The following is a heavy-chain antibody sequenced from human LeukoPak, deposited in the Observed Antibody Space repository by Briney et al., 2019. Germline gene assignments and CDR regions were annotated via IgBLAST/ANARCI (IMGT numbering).Heavy chain of an antibody. J-gene: IGHJ5*02. D-gene: IGHD3-10*01. Sequence: SETLSLTCTVSGGSIGRGDYYWSWIRQHPGKGLEWIGYIHYSGSTYYNPSLKSRVTISGDTSKNQFSLKLSSVTGADTAGDYCAKGSDIGASVWFGPWGRGNLVTVS. CDR2: IHYSGST. CDR3: AKGSDIGASVWFGP. CDR1: GGSIGRGDYY. V-gene: IGHV4-31*03.